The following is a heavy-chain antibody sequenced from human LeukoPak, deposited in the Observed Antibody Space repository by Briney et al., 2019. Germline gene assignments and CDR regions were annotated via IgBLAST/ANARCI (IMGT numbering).Heavy chain of an antibody. Sequence: GGSLRLSCAASGFTFSSYAMSWVRQAPGKGLEWVSAISGSGGSTYYADSVKGRFTISRDNSKNTLYLQMNSLRAEDTAVYYCAKIEYGDYPRTDGPFDYWGQGTLVTVSS. D-gene: IGHD4-17*01. CDR3: AKIEYGDYPRTDGPFDY. CDR1: GFTFSSYA. J-gene: IGHJ4*02. CDR2: ISGSGGST. V-gene: IGHV3-23*01.